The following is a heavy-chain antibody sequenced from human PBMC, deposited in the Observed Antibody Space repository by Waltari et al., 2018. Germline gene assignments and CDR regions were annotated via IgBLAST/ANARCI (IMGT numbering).Heavy chain of an antibody. CDR1: GGSISSSSYY. J-gene: IGHJ3*02. Sequence: QLQLQESGPGLVKPSETLSLTCTVSGGSISSSSYYWGWIRQPPGKGLEWIGSIYYSGSTYYNPSLKSRVTISVDTSKNQFSLKLSSVTAADTAVYYCARETPVGLELRDAFDIWGQGTMVTVSS. CDR2: IYYSGST. D-gene: IGHD1-7*01. CDR3: ARETPVGLELRDAFDI. V-gene: IGHV4-39*02.